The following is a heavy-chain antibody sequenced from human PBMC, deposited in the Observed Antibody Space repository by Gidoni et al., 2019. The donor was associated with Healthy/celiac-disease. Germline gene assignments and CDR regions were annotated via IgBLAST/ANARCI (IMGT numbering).Heavy chain of an antibody. CDR3: AREPVGAWGLYDY. CDR1: GYTFTSYH. V-gene: IGHV1-46*03. D-gene: IGHD7-27*01. J-gene: IGHJ4*02. Sequence: QVQLVQSGAEVKKPGASVKVACKAAGYTFTSYHMHWVRQAPGQGLEWMGISNPSGGSTIYAQKFPGRVTMTRDTSTSTVYMELSSLRSEDTAVYYCAREPVGAWGLYDYWGQGTLVTVSS. CDR2: SNPSGGST.